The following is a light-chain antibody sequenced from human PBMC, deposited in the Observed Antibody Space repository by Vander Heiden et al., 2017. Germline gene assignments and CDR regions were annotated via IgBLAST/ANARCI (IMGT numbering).Light chain of an antibody. CDR3: SSYTSSSTLGVV. J-gene: IGLJ2*01. CDR2: DVS. V-gene: IGLV2-14*01. CDR1: SSDVGGYNY. Sequence: SAPTPPVTVIRSPGQLVPISCTGPSSDVGGYNYVSWYQQHPGKAPKLMIYDVSNRPSGVSNRFSGSKSGNTASLTISGLQAEDEADYYCSSYTSSSTLGVVFGGGTKLTVL.